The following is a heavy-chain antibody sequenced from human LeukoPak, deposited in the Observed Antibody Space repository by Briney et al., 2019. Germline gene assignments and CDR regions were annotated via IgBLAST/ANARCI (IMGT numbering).Heavy chain of an antibody. J-gene: IGHJ3*02. V-gene: IGHV3-21*01. Sequence: GGSLRLSCAASGFTFSSYSMNWVRQAPGKGLEWVSSISSSSSYIYYADSVKGRFTISRDNAKNSLYLQMNSLRAEDTAVYYCAKDPQDYYDSSGYCVVGAFDIWGQGTMVTVSS. CDR2: ISSSSSYI. CDR1: GFTFSSYS. D-gene: IGHD3-22*01. CDR3: AKDPQDYYDSSGYCVVGAFDI.